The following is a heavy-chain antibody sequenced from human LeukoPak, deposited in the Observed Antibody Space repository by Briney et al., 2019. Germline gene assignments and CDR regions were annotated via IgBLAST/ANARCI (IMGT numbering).Heavy chain of an antibody. CDR3: AGVAYCVGGCYSSGVFDF. J-gene: IGHJ3*01. CDR2: ISYDGSNK. CDR1: EFTFSIYA. D-gene: IGHD2-21*02. V-gene: IGHV3-30*04. Sequence: PGRSLRLSCAASEFTFSIYAMHWVRQAPGKGLEWVAVISYDGSNKNYPDSVKGRFTISRDNSKNTLYLQMNSLRVEDTALYYCAGVAYCVGGCYSSGVFDFWAKGQWSPSLQ.